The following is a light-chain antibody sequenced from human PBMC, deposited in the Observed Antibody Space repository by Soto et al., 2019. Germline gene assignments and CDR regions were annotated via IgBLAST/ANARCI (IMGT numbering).Light chain of an antibody. Sequence: EIVLTQSPGTLSLSPGERATLSCRASQSVSSSYLAWYQQKPGQATRLLIYGASSRATVIPDRFSGSGSGTDFTLTISRLEPEDFAVYYCQQYGSSPWTFGQGTKVEIK. CDR1: QSVSSSY. V-gene: IGKV3-20*01. CDR3: QQYGSSPWT. CDR2: GAS. J-gene: IGKJ1*01.